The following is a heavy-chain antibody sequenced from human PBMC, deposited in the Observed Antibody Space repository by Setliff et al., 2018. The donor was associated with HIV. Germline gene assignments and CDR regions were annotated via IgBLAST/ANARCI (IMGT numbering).Heavy chain of an antibody. CDR2: ISGCGSGSRT. Sequence: QPGGSLRLSCTAPGSTFNFFAVSWVRQAPGKGLEWISGISGCGSGSRTDYVDSVKGRFTISRDNSKNTLYLQLNSLRPEDTAIYYCATGRLRATSPFDNWAREPWSPSPQ. D-gene: IGHD1-26*01. J-gene: IGHJ4*02. V-gene: IGHV3-23*01. CDR3: ATGRLRATSPFDN. CDR1: GSTFNFFA.